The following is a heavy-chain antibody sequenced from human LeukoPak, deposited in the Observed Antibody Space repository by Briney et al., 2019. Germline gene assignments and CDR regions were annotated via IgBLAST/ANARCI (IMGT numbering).Heavy chain of an antibody. CDR2: IKQDGSEK. V-gene: IGHV3-7*01. CDR1: GFTFSSYW. Sequence: PGGSLRLSCAASGFTFSSYWMSWVRQAPGKGLEWVANIKQDGSEKYYVDSVKGRFTISRDNAKNSLYLQMNSLRAEDTAVYYCARDRGQLYDSSGYYWGPRTPKFAYWGQGTLVTVSS. CDR3: ARDRGQLYDSSGYYWGPRTPKFAY. J-gene: IGHJ4*02. D-gene: IGHD3-22*01.